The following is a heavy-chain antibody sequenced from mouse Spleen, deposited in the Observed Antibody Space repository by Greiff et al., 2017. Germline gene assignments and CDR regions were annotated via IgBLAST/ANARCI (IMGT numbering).Heavy chain of an antibody. Sequence: VQLVESGAELVRPGASVTLSCKASGYTFTDYEMHWVKQTPVHGLEWIGAIDPETGGTAYNQKFKGKAILTADKSSSTAYMELRSLTSEDSAVYYCTRRTGTGYFDVWGAGTTVTVSS. CDR3: TRRTGTGYFDV. CDR1: GYTFTDYE. CDR2: IDPETGGT. V-gene: IGHV1-15*01. D-gene: IGHD4-1*01. J-gene: IGHJ1*01.